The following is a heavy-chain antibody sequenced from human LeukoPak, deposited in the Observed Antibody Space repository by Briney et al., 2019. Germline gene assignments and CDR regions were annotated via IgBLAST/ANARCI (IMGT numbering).Heavy chain of an antibody. CDR3: AKDIFTGIAAAGAIDY. CDR1: GFTFDDYA. D-gene: IGHD6-13*01. J-gene: IGHJ4*02. CDR2: ISWNSGSI. Sequence: GGSLRLSCAASGFTFDDYAMHWVRQAPGKGLEWVSGISWNSGSIGYVDSVKGRFTISRDSAKNSLYLQMNSLRAEDTALYYCAKDIFTGIAAAGAIDYWGQGTLVTVSS. V-gene: IGHV3-9*01.